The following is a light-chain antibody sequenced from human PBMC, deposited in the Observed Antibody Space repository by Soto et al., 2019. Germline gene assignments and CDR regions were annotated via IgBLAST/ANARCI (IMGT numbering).Light chain of an antibody. Sequence: QSVLTQPPSASGSPGQSVTISCTGTKNDIGLYDFVSWYQHHPGKAPRLIIYEVVQRPSAVPDRFSGSKSVNTASLTVSGLQAADEADYFCKSYAGSNTYVFGSGTKVTVL. J-gene: IGLJ1*01. V-gene: IGLV2-8*01. CDR2: EVV. CDR3: KSYAGSNTYV. CDR1: KNDIGLYDF.